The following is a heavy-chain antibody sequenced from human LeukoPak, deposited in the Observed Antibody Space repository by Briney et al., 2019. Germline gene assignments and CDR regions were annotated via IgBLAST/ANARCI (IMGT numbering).Heavy chain of an antibody. CDR3: ARDSAFDI. CDR1: GFTFSSHL. V-gene: IGHV3-74*01. Sequence: GGSLRLSCAASGFTFSSHLMHWVRQAPGKGLVWVSRISSDGTYTNYADSVKGRFTISRDNSKNTLYLQMNSLTAEDTAVYYCARDSAFDIWGLGTMVTVSS. CDR2: ISSDGTYT. J-gene: IGHJ3*02.